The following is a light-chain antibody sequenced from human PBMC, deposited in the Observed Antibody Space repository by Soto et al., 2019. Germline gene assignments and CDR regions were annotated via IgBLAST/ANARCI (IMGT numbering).Light chain of an antibody. Sequence: EIVLTQSPGTLSLSPGERATLSCRASQSFNSIYLAWYQQKPGQAPRLLIYGASSRATGIPDRFSGSGSGTDFTLTISRLEPEDFAVYYCHQYDSWTFGQGTKLDSK. J-gene: IGKJ1*01. CDR3: HQYDSWT. V-gene: IGKV3-20*01. CDR2: GAS. CDR1: QSFNSIY.